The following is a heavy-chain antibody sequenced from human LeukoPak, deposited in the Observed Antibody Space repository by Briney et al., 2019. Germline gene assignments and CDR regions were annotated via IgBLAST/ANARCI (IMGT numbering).Heavy chain of an antibody. J-gene: IGHJ4*02. Sequence: SETLSLTCTVSGGSISSYYWSWIRQPAGKGLEWIGRIYTSGSTNYIPSLKSRVTMSVDTSKNQFSLKLSSVTAADTAVYYCARSYYDILTGYYNPYYFDYWGQGTLVTVSS. CDR3: ARSYYDILTGYYNPYYFDY. CDR2: IYTSGST. V-gene: IGHV4-4*07. D-gene: IGHD3-9*01. CDR1: GGSISSYY.